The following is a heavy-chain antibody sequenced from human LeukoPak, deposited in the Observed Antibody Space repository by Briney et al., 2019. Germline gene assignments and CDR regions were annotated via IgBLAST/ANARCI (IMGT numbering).Heavy chain of an antibody. V-gene: IGHV3-23*01. CDR2: ISGGGYTT. CDR1: RFTFSSYS. Sequence: GGSLRLSCAASRFTFSSYSMSWVRQAPGKGLEWVSTISGGGYTTYYADSVRGRFTISRDNSKNTLFPQMNSLRPEDTAVYYCAKDPHPSYCPRECYGGWGQGTLVTVSS. CDR3: AKDPHPSYCPRECYGG. D-gene: IGHD4/OR15-4a*01. J-gene: IGHJ4*02.